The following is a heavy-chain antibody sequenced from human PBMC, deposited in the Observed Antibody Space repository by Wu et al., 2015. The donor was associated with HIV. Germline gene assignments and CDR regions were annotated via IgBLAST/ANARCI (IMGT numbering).Heavy chain of an antibody. CDR3: AREHYYGSGTPGSSFDY. J-gene: IGHJ4*02. D-gene: IGHD3-10*01. CDR1: GYTFTSYG. CDR2: INPNSGGT. Sequence: QVQLVQSGAEVKKPGASVKVSCKASGYTFTSYGISWVRQAPGQGLEWMGWINPNSGGTNYAQKFQGRVTMTRDTSISTAYMELSRLRSDDTVVYYCAREHYYGSGTPGSSFDYWGQGTLVTVSS. V-gene: IGHV1-2*02.